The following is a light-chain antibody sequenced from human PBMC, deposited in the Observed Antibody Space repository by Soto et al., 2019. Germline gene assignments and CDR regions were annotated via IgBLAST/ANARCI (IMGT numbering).Light chain of an antibody. J-gene: IGKJ2*01. V-gene: IGKV1-39*01. CDR3: QQSYSIPVT. Sequence: DIQMNQSPSSLSASVGDRVTITCRASQSISSYLSWYQQKPGKAPKLLIYAASSLQSEVPSRFSGSGSGTDFTLTISILQPEDFATYYCQQSYSIPVTFGQGTKLEIK. CDR2: AAS. CDR1: QSISSY.